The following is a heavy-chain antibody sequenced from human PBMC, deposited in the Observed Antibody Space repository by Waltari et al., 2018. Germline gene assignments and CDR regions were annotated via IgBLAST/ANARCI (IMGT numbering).Heavy chain of an antibody. Sequence: QESGPGLVKPSETLPLTCTVSGDSMTNYYWSWMRQPPGKALDRLTLIFWDDEKRYSPSLKSRLTITKDTSKNQVVLAMTNMDPADTATYYCAHLYCSSTTCNLFDYWGQGTLVTVSS. D-gene: IGHD2-2*01. CDR3: AHLYCSSTTCNLFDY. V-gene: IGHV2-5*08. CDR1: GDSMTNYYW. CDR2: IFWDDEK. J-gene: IGHJ4*02.